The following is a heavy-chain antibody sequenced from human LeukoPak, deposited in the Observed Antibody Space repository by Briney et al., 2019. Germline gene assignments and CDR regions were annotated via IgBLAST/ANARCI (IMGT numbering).Heavy chain of an antibody. D-gene: IGHD6-13*01. V-gene: IGHV4-4*07. J-gene: IGHJ6*03. Sequence: SETLSLTCTVSGGSISSYYWSWIRQPAGKGLEWIGRIYTSGSTNYNPSLKSRVTMSVDTSKNQFSLKLSSVTAAGTAVYYCARDHIAAAGKGNYYYYYYMDVWGKGTTVTVSS. CDR1: GGSISSYY. CDR3: ARDHIAAAGKGNYYYYYYMDV. CDR2: IYTSGST.